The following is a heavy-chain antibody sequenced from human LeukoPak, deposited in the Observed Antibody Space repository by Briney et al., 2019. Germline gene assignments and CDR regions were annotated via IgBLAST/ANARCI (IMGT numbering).Heavy chain of an antibody. CDR3: ARGGGSGSYYRYFDY. CDR1: GGSISSYY. J-gene: IGHJ4*02. V-gene: IGHV4-59*01. CDR2: IYYSGST. Sequence: PSETLSLTCTVSGGSISSYYWSWIRQPPGKGLEWIGYIYYSGSTNYNPSLKSRVTISVDTSKNQFSLKLSTVTAADTAVYYCARGGGSGSYYRYFDYWGQGTLVTASS. D-gene: IGHD3-10*01.